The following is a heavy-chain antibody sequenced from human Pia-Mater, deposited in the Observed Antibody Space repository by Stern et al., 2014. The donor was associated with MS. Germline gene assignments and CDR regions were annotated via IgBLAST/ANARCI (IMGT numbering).Heavy chain of an antibody. V-gene: IGHV3-48*02. CDR1: GFNFRDYS. CDR2: VSNSGSAI. D-gene: IGHD5-24*01. J-gene: IGHJ4*02. Sequence: EVQLVESGGHLGQPGGSLRLSCAASGFNFRDYSMSWVRQAPGKGLEWVSFVSNSGSAIYYADSVKGRFTISRDMARNSVYLQMNSLRDEDTAVYYCVRTWRENTFDSWGQGSLVTVSS. CDR3: VRTWRENTFDS.